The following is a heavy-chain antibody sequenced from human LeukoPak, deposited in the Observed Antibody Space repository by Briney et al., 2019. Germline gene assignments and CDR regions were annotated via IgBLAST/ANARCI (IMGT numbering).Heavy chain of an antibody. CDR3: AIRDGNNDRDH. D-gene: IGHD1-1*01. Sequence: GGSLRLSCAASGFTFSSYSMNWVRQAPGKGLDWVASVTRGSDTTYYADSVKGRFTVSRDNSKNTLYLQMGSLRVDDTALYYCAIRDGNNDRDHWGQGILVTVSS. CDR1: GFTFSSYS. V-gene: IGHV3-23*01. CDR2: VTRGSDTT. J-gene: IGHJ4*02.